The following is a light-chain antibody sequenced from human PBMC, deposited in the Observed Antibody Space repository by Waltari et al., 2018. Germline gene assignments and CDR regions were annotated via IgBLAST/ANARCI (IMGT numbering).Light chain of an antibody. CDR3: QQSYSTPLT. V-gene: IGKV1-39*01. J-gene: IGKJ4*01. Sequence: DIQMTQSPSSLSASVGDRVTITCRASQSISSYLNWYQQKPGKAPKLLIYAAYSLQSGVPSRFSGSGSGTDCTLTISSLQPEDFATYYCQQSYSTPLTFGGGTKVEIK. CDR2: AAY. CDR1: QSISSY.